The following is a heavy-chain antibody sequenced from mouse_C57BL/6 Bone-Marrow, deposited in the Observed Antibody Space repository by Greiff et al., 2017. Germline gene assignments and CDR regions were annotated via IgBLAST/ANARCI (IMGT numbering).Heavy chain of an antibody. CDR2: IYPRSGNI. J-gene: IGHJ3*01. CDR1: GYTFTSYG. V-gene: IGHV1-81*01. Sequence: VQLQQSGAELARPGASVKLSCKASGYTFTSYGISWVKQRTGQGLEWIGEIYPRSGNIYYNEKFKGQATLTADKSSNTAYLQLSSLTSEDTAVYYCTEGIDGYTWFAYWDQGTLVTVSA. D-gene: IGHD2-3*01. CDR3: TEGIDGYTWFAY.